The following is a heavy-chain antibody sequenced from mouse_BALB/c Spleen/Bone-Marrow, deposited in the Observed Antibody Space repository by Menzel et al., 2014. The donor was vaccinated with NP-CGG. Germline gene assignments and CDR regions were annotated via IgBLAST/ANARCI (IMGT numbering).Heavy chain of an antibody. CDR1: GYTFTDYN. J-gene: IGHJ3*01. CDR2: IYPYNGGT. D-gene: IGHD1-1*01. V-gene: IGHV1S29*02. Sequence: EVQLQESGPELVKPGASVKISCKASGYTFTDYNIHWVKRSHGKSLEWIGYIYPYNGGTGYNQKFKSKATLTVDNSSSTAYMELRSLASEDSAVYYCARSYYYGSGFGWFAYWGQGTLVTVSA. CDR3: ARSYYYGSGFGWFAY.